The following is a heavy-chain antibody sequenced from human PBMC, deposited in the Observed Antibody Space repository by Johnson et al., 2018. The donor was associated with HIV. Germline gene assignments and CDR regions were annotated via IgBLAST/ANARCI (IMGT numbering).Heavy chain of an antibody. CDR3: ARDRWAVSSGAFDI. V-gene: IGHV3-30*02. D-gene: IGHD5-18*01. Sequence: QVQLVESGGGVVQPGGSLRLSCAAPGFTFSSYGMHWVRQAPGKGLEWVAFIRYDGSNKYYADSVKGRFTISRDNSKNTLYRQMNSLRAEDTAVYYCARDRWAVSSGAFDIWGQGTMVTVSS. CDR1: GFTFSSYG. J-gene: IGHJ3*02. CDR2: IRYDGSNK.